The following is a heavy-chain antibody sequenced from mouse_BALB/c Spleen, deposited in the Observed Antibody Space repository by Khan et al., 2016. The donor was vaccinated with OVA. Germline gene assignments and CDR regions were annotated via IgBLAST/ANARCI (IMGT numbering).Heavy chain of an antibody. CDR2: TNPTNGRT. CDR1: GYTFTSYW. V-gene: IGHV1S81*02. J-gene: IGHJ2*01. CDR3: ARIKKIVATYFDY. Sequence: QVQLQQPGAELVKAGASVKMSCKASGYTFTSYWMHWVKQRLGQGLEWFAETNPTNGRTYYNEKLKCKATLTVDKSSSTAYMLLSGPTFEDSAVYYCARIKKIVATYFDYWGQGTTLTVSS. D-gene: IGHD1-1*01.